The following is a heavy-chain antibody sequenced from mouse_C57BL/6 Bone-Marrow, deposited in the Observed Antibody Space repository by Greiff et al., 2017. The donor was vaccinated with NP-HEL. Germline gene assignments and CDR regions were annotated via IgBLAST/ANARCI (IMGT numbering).Heavy chain of an antibody. V-gene: IGHV1-26*01. J-gene: IGHJ1*03. CDR3: ARSLFGSINWYFDV. Sequence: VQLQQSGPELVKPGASVKISCKASGYTFTDYYMNWVKQSHGKSLEWIGDINPNNGGTSYNQKFKGKATLTVDKSSSTAYMELRSLTSEDSAVYYCARSLFGSINWYFDVWGTGTTVTVSS. D-gene: IGHD1-1*01. CDR2: INPNNGGT. CDR1: GYTFTDYY.